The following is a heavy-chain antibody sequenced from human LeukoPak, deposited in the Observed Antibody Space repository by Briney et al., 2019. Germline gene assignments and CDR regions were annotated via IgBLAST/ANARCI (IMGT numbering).Heavy chain of an antibody. CDR1: GFTFSFSSYA. V-gene: IGHV3-30-3*01. J-gene: IGHJ4*02. CDR2: ISYDGTKK. CDR3: VRVDGSGSSLDY. D-gene: IGHD6-13*01. Sequence: GGSLRLSCAPSGFTFSFSSYAMPWVRQAPGKGLEWVAIISYDGTKKNYADSVKGRFTISRDNSKNTLSLQMNSLTAEDTAVYYCVRVDGSGSSLDYWGQGTLVTVSS.